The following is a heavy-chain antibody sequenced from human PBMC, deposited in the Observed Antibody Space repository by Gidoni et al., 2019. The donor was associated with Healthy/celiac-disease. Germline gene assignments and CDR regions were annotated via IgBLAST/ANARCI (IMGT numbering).Heavy chain of an antibody. J-gene: IGHJ4*02. Sequence: QVQLQESGPGLVKPSETLSLTCTVSGGSISSYYWSWLRQPPGKGLEWIGYIYYSGSTNYNPSLKSRVTISVDTSKNQFSLKLSSVTAADTAVYYCARHKGETGSDYWGQGTLVTVSS. V-gene: IGHV4-59*08. CDR1: GGSISSYY. CDR2: IYYSGST. CDR3: ARHKGETGSDY. D-gene: IGHD3-10*01.